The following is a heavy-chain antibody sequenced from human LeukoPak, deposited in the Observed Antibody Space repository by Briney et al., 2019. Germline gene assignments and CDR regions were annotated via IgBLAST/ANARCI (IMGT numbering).Heavy chain of an antibody. V-gene: IGHV1-2*02. Sequence: ASVKVSCKASGYTFTRYYMHWVRQAPGQGLEWMGWINPNSGGTNYAQKFQGRVTMTRDTSISTAYMELSRLRSDDTAVYCCARASYYDFWSGYPSEAYYYYYMDVWGKGTTVTVSS. J-gene: IGHJ6*03. CDR3: ARASYYDFWSGYPSEAYYYYYMDV. D-gene: IGHD3-3*01. CDR1: GYTFTRYY. CDR2: INPNSGGT.